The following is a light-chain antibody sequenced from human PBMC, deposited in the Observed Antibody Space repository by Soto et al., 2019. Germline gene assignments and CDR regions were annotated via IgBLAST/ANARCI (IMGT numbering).Light chain of an antibody. CDR2: DDN. CDR1: SSNIGNNY. Sequence: QSVLTQPPSVSAAPGQKVTISCSGSSSNIGNNYVSWYQHLPGTAPKLLIYDDNKQPSGIPDRFSGSKSGTSATLGITGLQTGDEADYYCGTWDSSLSAGLFGGGTKLTVL. J-gene: IGLJ3*02. V-gene: IGLV1-51*01. CDR3: GTWDSSLSAGL.